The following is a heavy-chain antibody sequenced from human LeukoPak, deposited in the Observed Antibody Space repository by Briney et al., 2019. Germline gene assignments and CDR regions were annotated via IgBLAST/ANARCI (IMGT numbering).Heavy chain of an antibody. V-gene: IGHV3-23*01. CDR1: GFTFSSYA. Sequence: GSLRLSCAASGFTFSSYAMSWVRQAPGKGLEWVSAISGSGGSTYYADSVKGRFTISRDNSKNTLYLQMNSLRAEDTAVYYCAKGTYSSGWYDYFDYWGQGTLVTVSS. J-gene: IGHJ4*02. D-gene: IGHD6-19*01. CDR3: AKGTYSSGWYDYFDY. CDR2: ISGSGGST.